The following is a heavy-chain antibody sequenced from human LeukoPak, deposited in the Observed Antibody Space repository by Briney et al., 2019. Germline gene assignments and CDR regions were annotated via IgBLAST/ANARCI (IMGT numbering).Heavy chain of an antibody. V-gene: IGHV3-30*01. J-gene: IGHJ5*02. Sequence: QPGRSLRLSCAASGFTFSSYAMRWVRQAPGKGLEWVAVISYDGSNKYYADSVKGRFTISRDNSKNTLYLQMNSLRAEDTAVYYCARDLKPNYDFWSGSAYNWFDPWGQGTLVTVSS. CDR2: ISYDGSNK. D-gene: IGHD3-3*01. CDR3: ARDLKPNYDFWSGSAYNWFDP. CDR1: GFTFSSYA.